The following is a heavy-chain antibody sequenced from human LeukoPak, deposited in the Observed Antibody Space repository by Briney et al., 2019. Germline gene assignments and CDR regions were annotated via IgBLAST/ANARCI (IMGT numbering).Heavy chain of an antibody. D-gene: IGHD2-15*01. CDR2: IYYSGST. J-gene: IGHJ4*02. CDR3: ASHSGAYYFDY. CDR1: GGSISSYY. Sequence: SETLSLTCTVSGGSISSYYWSWIRQPPGKGLEWIGYIYYSGSTDYNPSLKSRVTISVDTSKNQSSLKLSSVTAADTAVYYCASHSGAYYFDYWGQGTLVNVSS. V-gene: IGHV4-59*01.